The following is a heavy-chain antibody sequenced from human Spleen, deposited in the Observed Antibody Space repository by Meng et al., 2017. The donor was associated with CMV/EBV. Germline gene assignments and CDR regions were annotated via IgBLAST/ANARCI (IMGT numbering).Heavy chain of an antibody. V-gene: IGHV3-7*04. CDR2: INQDGSQK. J-gene: IGHJ6*02. Sequence: GGSLRLSCAASGFTFSSHWMTWVRQAPGKGLEWVANINQDGSQKNYVDSVKGRFTISRDNAKNSLFLQMDSLRAEDTAVYYCARVAAAGRGMDVWGQGTKVTVSS. D-gene: IGHD6-13*01. CDR1: GFTFSSHW. CDR3: ARVAAAGRGMDV.